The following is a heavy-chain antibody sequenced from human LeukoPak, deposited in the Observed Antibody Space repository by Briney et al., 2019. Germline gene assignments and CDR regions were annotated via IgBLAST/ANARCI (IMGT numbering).Heavy chain of an antibody. CDR3: ARGATISETGYFDF. V-gene: IGHV4-34*01. J-gene: IGHJ4*03. CDR2: IDHRGDT. Sequence: KPSETLSLTCAVYGGSFSRYYWSWIRQSPGKGLEWIAEIDHRGDTNYNPSVKSRVTISVDTSKNQFSLKVRSLSAADTAVYYCARGATISETGYFDFWGQGTLVPVSS. D-gene: IGHD5-24*01. CDR1: GGSFSRYY.